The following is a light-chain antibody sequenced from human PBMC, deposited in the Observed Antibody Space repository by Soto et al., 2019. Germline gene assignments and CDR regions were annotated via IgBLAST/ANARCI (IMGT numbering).Light chain of an antibody. V-gene: IGLV2-11*01. CDR1: SSDVGAYDY. CDR3: CSYAGPYSWV. Sequence: QSALPQPRSVSGSPGQSVTISCTGTSSDVGAYDYVSWYQHFPGKAPKVLIFDVSERPSGVPDRFSGSKSGNTASLTISGLQAEDEGDYYCCSYAGPYSWVFGGGTQLTVL. J-gene: IGLJ3*02. CDR2: DVS.